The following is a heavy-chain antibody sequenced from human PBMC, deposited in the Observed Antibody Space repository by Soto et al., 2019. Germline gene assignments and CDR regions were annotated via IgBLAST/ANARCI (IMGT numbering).Heavy chain of an antibody. Sequence: SETLSLTCTVSGGFISNGDYHWSWIRQPPGKGLEWIGSMFYSGLTYYNPSLKSRVTLSVDTSKNQFSVRLNSVTAADTAVYYCAPLSVSLSGPYGIHVWGQGTTVTVSS. CDR1: GGFISNGDYH. J-gene: IGHJ6*02. CDR3: APLSVSLSGPYGIHV. V-gene: IGHV4-39*01. D-gene: IGHD2-15*01. CDR2: MFYSGLT.